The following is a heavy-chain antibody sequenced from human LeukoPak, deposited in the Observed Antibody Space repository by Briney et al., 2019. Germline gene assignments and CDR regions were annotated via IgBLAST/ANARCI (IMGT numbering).Heavy chain of an antibody. Sequence: GTSLRLSCAASGFTLSSYAMHWVRQAPGKGLEWVSYISSSSSYIYYADSVKGRFTISRDNAKNSLYLQMNSLRAEDTAVYYCARDPTFYCSGGSCYLGYFDYWGQGTLVTVSS. V-gene: IGHV3-21*05. CDR3: ARDPTFYCSGGSCYLGYFDY. D-gene: IGHD2-15*01. J-gene: IGHJ4*02. CDR1: GFTLSSYA. CDR2: ISSSSSYI.